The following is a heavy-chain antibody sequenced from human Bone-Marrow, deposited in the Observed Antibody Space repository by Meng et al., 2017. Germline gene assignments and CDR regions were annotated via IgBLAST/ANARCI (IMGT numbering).Heavy chain of an antibody. Sequence: QVQLQESGPGLVKPSQTLSLNGTVSGGSISSGTYYWGWIRQLPGKGLEWIAYIHYSGSTYYSPSLKSRVTISVDTSKNQLSLKLSSMTAADTAVYYCARYVFDSSSLYSNWFDPWGQGTLVTVSS. V-gene: IGHV4-31*03. CDR3: ARYVFDSSSLYSNWFDP. D-gene: IGHD3-22*01. CDR2: IHYSGST. CDR1: GGSISSGTYY. J-gene: IGHJ5*02.